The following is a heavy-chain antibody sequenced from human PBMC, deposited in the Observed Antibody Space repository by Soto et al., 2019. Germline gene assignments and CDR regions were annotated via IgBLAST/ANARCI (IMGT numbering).Heavy chain of an antibody. CDR2: ISGSSDNT. Sequence: PGGSLRLSCAASGFTFSDYYMSWIRQAPGKGLEWLSYISGSSDNTNYADSVKGRFTISRGNAKKSLYLEMNSLRAEDTAVYYCATITMMTWGQGTLVTVSS. V-gene: IGHV3-11*06. D-gene: IGHD3-22*01. J-gene: IGHJ5*02. CDR3: ATITMMT. CDR1: GFTFSDYY.